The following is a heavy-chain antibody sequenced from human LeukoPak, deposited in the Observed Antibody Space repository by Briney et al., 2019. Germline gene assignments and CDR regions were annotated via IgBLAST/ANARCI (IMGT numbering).Heavy chain of an antibody. Sequence: SETLSLTCTVSGGSISSYYWSWIRQPPGKGLEWIGYIYHSTSTNYNPSLKSRVTIPVDTSKNQFSLKLSSVTAADTAVYYCARHSAGIAVAGMNYWGQGTLVTVSS. CDR3: ARHSAGIAVAGMNY. J-gene: IGHJ4*02. D-gene: IGHD6-19*01. V-gene: IGHV4-59*08. CDR2: IYHSTST. CDR1: GGSISSYY.